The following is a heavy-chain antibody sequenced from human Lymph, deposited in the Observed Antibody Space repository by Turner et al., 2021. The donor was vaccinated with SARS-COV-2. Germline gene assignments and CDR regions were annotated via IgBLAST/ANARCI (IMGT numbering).Heavy chain of an antibody. Sequence: EVQLVETGGGLIQPGGSLRLSCAASGFNVSSNYMSWVRQDPGKGLEWVSVIYSVGSTFYADSVRGRFTISRDNSKNTLYLQMNSLRAEDTAVYYCARDNPHDAFDIWGQGTMVTVSS. CDR3: ARDNPHDAFDI. CDR2: IYSVGST. CDR1: GFNVSSNY. V-gene: IGHV3-53*02. J-gene: IGHJ3*02.